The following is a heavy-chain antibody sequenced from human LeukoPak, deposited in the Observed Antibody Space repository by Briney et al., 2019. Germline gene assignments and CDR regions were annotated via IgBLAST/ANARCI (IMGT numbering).Heavy chain of an antibody. D-gene: IGHD3-22*01. CDR1: GFTFSGSA. Sequence: GGSLRLSCAASGFTFSGSAMHWVRQASGKGLEWVGRIRSKANSYATAYAASVKGRFTISRDDSKNTAYLQMNSLKTEDTAVYYCARRTRYYDSSGYYRRGDNWFDPWGQGTLVTVSS. J-gene: IGHJ5*02. CDR3: ARRTRYYDSSGYYRRGDNWFDP. CDR2: IRSKANSYAT. V-gene: IGHV3-73*01.